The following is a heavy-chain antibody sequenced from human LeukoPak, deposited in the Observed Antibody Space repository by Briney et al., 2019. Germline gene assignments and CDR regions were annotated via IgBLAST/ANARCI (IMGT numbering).Heavy chain of an antibody. Sequence: GGSLRLSCAASGFTFTTYGMHWLRQAPGKGLEWVAFKPYDGSNEYYADSVKGRFTISRDNAKNSLYLQMNSLRAEDTALYYCARNVGSGYYYYFDYWGQGTLVTVSS. CDR3: ARNVGSGYYYYFDY. J-gene: IGHJ4*02. CDR2: KPYDGSNE. V-gene: IGHV3-33*05. CDR1: GFTFTTYG. D-gene: IGHD3-22*01.